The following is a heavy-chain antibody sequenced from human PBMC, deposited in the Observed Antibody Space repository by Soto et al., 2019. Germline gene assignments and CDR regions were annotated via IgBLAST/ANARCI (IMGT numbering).Heavy chain of an antibody. D-gene: IGHD1-26*01. V-gene: IGHV4-39*01. Sequence: SETLSLTCTVSGGSISSHSYYWVWIRQPPGKGLEWVGSLYYRGSTYYNPSLKSRVIISVDTSKNQFSLSLNSVTAADTAVYYCARHKILGPRGLDYWGQGALVTVSS. CDR3: ARHKILGPRGLDY. CDR1: GGSISSHSYY. CDR2: LYYRGST. J-gene: IGHJ4*02.